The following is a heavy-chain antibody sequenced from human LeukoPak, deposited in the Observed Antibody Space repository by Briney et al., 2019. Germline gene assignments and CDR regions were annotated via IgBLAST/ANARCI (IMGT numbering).Heavy chain of an antibody. V-gene: IGHV4-34*01. CDR1: GGSFSGYY. J-gene: IGHJ3*02. D-gene: IGHD3-22*01. Sequence: PSETLSLTCAVYGGSFSGYYWSWIRQPPGKGLEWIGEINHSGSTNYNPSLKSRVTISVDTSKNQFSLKLSSVTAADTAVYYCARLPYYYDSSGYYGAFDIWGQGTMVTVSS. CDR2: INHSGST. CDR3: ARLPYYYDSSGYYGAFDI.